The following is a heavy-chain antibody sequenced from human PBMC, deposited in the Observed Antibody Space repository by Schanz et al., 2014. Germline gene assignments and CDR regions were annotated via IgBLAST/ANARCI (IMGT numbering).Heavy chain of an antibody. CDR1: GFAFSSYG. J-gene: IGHJ4*02. CDR3: VRDSFFAFDY. CDR2: IGVDGTTT. D-gene: IGHD3-3*01. V-gene: IGHV3-48*01. Sequence: EVQLLESGGGLVQPGGSLRLSCVASGFAFSSYGMNWLRQAPGKGLEWVSVIGVDGTTTYYADSVKGRFTMSRDNAKNSVFLQMNSLRAEDTAVYYCVRDSFFAFDYWGQGTLVTVSS.